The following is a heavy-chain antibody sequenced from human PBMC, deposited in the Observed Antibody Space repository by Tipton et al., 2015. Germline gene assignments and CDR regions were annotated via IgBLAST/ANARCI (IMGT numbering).Heavy chain of an antibody. CDR3: ARFGWGTGFDY. J-gene: IGHJ4*02. Sequence: SLRLSCAASGFTFSIYGMHWVRQAPGKGLEWVAVIWYDGSNKYYADSVKGRFTISRDTSKNTLYLQMNSLRAEDTAVYYCARFGWGTGFDYWGQGTLVTVSS. V-gene: IGHV3-33*01. D-gene: IGHD1-1*01. CDR1: GFTFSIYG. CDR2: IWYDGSNK.